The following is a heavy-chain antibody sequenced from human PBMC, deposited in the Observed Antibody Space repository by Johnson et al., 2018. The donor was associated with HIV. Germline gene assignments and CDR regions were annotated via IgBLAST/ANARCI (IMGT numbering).Heavy chain of an antibody. CDR3: TRSNWAHFDAFDI. J-gene: IGHJ3*02. D-gene: IGHD7-27*01. CDR1: GFTFSSYG. Sequence: QVQLVESGGGVVQPGRSLRLSCAASGFTFSSYGMHWVRQAPGKGLEWVAFTRYDGSNKYYADSVTGRFTISRDNSKNTLYLQLNSLRAEETAVYYCTRSNWAHFDAFDIWGQGTMVTVSS. CDR2: TRYDGSNK. V-gene: IGHV3-30*02.